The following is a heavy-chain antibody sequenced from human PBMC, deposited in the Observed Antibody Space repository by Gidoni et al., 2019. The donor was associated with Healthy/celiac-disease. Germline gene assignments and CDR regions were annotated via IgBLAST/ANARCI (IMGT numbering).Heavy chain of an antibody. D-gene: IGHD2-15*01. CDR3: ARGYCSGGSCYPDYYYYGMDV. CDR2: IIPIFGTA. V-gene: IGHV1-69*01. CDR1: GGTFSSYA. Sequence: QVQLVQSGAEVKKPGSSVKVSCKASGGTFSSYAISWGRQAPVQGLEWMGGIIPIFGTANYAQKFVGRVTITADESTSTAYMELSSLRSEDTAVYYCARGYCSGGSCYPDYYYYGMDVWGQGTTVTVSS. J-gene: IGHJ6*02.